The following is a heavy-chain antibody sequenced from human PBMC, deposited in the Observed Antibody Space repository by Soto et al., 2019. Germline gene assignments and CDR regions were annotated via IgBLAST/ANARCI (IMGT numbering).Heavy chain of an antibody. D-gene: IGHD2-2*01. V-gene: IGHV1-2*06. CDR1: GYIFSGYY. CDR3: AREASSSASKRLDY. J-gene: IGHJ4*02. Sequence: ASVKVSWKAYGYIFSGYYLHGVRQAPGQGLEWMGRFNPYGGDTIFAQKFQGRVTMTRDTSTTTAYMDLSRLRSDDTAVYYCAREASSSASKRLDYWGQGTLVTVS. CDR2: FNPYGGDT.